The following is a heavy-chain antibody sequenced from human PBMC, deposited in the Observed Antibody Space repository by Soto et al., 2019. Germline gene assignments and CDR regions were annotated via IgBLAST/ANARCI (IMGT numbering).Heavy chain of an antibody. J-gene: IGHJ6*02. Sequence: HPGGSLRLSCAASGFTFSSCAMGWVRQAPGKGLEWVSDIIDSGASTYYADSVKGRFTISRDNSKSTLYLQMNSLRAEDTALYYSAKGRSNSSYGVDAWGQGTTVTVSS. V-gene: IGHV3-23*01. CDR2: IIDSGAST. CDR3: AKGRSNSSYGVDA. CDR1: GFTFSSCA.